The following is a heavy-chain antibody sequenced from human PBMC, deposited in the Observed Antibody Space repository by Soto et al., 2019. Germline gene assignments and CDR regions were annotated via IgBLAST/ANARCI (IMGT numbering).Heavy chain of an antibody. CDR2: SRSKPNSYIT. J-gene: IGHJ6*02. D-gene: IGHD6-19*01. V-gene: IGHV3-72*01. Sequence: GGSLRLSCAASGFTFSDHYMEWVRQAPGKGLEWIGRSRSKPNSYITEYAASVKGRVTISRDESKNSVYLQMEGLKTEDTAIYLCASHTVSAILPAMVVWGQGTAVTVSS. CDR3: ASHTVSAILPAMVV. CDR1: GFTFSDHY.